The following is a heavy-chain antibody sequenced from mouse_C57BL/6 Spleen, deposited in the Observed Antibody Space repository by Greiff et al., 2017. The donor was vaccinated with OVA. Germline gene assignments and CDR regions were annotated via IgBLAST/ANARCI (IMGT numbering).Heavy chain of an antibody. V-gene: IGHV1-82*01. CDR1: GYAFSSSW. CDR2: IYPGDGDT. J-gene: IGHJ4*01. D-gene: IGHD2-5*01. CDR3: AYSNSYYYAMDY. Sequence: VQLQQSGPELVKPGASVKISCKASGYAFSSSWMNWVKQRPGKGLEWIGRIYPGDGDTNYNGKFKGKATLTADKSSSTAYMQLSSLTSEDSAVYFCAYSNSYYYAMDYWGQGTSVTVSS.